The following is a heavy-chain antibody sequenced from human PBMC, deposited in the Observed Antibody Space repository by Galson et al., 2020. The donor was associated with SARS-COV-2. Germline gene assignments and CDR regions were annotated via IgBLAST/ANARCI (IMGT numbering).Heavy chain of an antibody. CDR2: ISYGGKT. CDR3: ARTPRTLTTTWPRGGFDN. D-gene: IGHD3-16*01. CDR1: GGSISTNSYD. Sequence: PSETLSLTCAVSGGSISTNSYDWGWIRQPPGKGLEWIATISYGGKTYYSPSLKSRVAVSVDTSQNQFSLRLSSVNATDTALYYCARTPRTLTTTWPRGGFDNWGQGTLVTVSS. V-gene: IGHV4-39*01. J-gene: IGHJ4*02.